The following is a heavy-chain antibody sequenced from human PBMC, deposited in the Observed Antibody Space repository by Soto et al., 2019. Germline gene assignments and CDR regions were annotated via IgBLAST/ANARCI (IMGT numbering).Heavy chain of an antibody. CDR3: ARLGQSYYMDV. V-gene: IGHV4-39*01. J-gene: IGHJ6*03. CDR2: IYYTGST. Sequence: LSLTCTVSGGSISSSSYYWGWIRQPPGKGLEWIGSIYYTGSTYYIPSLKSRVTISVDTSKNQFSLKLSSVTAADTAVYFCARLGQSYYMDVWGKGTTVTVSS. CDR1: GGSISSSSYY.